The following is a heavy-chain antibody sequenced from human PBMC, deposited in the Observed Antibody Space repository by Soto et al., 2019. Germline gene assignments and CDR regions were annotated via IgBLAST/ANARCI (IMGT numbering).Heavy chain of an antibody. V-gene: IGHV3-23*01. J-gene: IGHJ4*02. CDR3: ANMEGMDPWAYSFDY. Sequence: EVQVLESGGGLVQPGGSLRLSCAATGFTFSDFAMSWVRQAPGKGLEWVSRIYGGGNGPHYADSVKGRVTISRDNSKNTLYLQMNSLRAEDTGVYYCANMEGMDPWAYSFDYWGQGTLVTVSS. CDR2: IYGGGNGP. CDR1: GFTFSDFA. D-gene: IGHD2-2*03.